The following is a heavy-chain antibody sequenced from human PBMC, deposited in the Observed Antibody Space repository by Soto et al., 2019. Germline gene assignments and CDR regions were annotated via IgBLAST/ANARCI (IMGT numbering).Heavy chain of an antibody. CDR3: ARDRPTDH. J-gene: IGHJ5*02. V-gene: IGHV1-18*01. Sequence: QVQLVQSVAEVRKPGASVTVSCKASGYTFNRYAISWLRQAPGQGPEWMGWTTGDTLEASYARKFQGRVTLTRNTSTSTVYMELRSLRDDDTAVYYCARDRPTDHWGQGTLVTVSS. CDR2: TTGDTLEA. CDR1: GYTFNRYA.